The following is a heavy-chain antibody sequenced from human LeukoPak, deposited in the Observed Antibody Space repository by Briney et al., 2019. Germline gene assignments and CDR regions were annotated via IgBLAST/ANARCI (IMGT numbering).Heavy chain of an antibody. J-gene: IGHJ4*02. Sequence: GGSLRLSCAASGFTVSSNYMSWVRQAPGKGLEWVSVIYSGGSTYYADSVKGRFTISRDNSKNTLYLQMNSLRAEDTAVYYCARDDYGDRGNDYWGQGTLVTVSS. CDR3: ARDDYGDRGNDY. V-gene: IGHV3-53*01. CDR1: GFTVSSNY. CDR2: IYSGGST. D-gene: IGHD4-17*01.